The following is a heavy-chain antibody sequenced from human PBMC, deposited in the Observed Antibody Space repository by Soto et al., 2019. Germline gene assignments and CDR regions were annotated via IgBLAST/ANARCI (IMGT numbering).Heavy chain of an antibody. Sequence: PGGSLRLSCAASGFTVSNNYMSWVRQAPGKGLEWVSIIYSGGSTYYADSVQGRFTISRDNSKNTLFLQMSSLRAEDTAVYYCAREGGGVYCSGGSCYGRYFDFWGQGTRVTVS. CDR1: GFTVSNNY. J-gene: IGHJ4*02. D-gene: IGHD2-15*01. V-gene: IGHV3-53*01. CDR3: AREGGGVYCSGGSCYGRYFDF. CDR2: IYSGGST.